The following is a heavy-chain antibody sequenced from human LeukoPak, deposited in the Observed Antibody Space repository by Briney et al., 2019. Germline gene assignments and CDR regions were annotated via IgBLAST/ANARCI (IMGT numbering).Heavy chain of an antibody. CDR3: ARARSSGSYGL. D-gene: IGHD5-18*01. CDR1: GGSISSYY. J-gene: IGHJ4*02. V-gene: IGHV4-59*01. Sequence: KPSETLSLTCTVSGGSISSYYWSWIRQPPGKGLEWIGYIYYSGSTNYNPSLKSRVTISVDTSKNQFSLKLSSVTAADTAVYYCARARSSGSYGLWGQGTLVTVSS. CDR2: IYYSGST.